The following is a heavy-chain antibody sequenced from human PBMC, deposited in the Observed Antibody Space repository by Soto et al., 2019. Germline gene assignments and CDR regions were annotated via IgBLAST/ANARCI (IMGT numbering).Heavy chain of an antibody. D-gene: IGHD5-12*01. CDR1: GGSISSGASY. CDR3: ARDGPESSGYDGAFDY. Sequence: QVQLQESGPGLVKPSQTLSLTCTVSGGSISSGASYWNWIRQHPGKGLEWIGYIYHSGSTYYNPSLKSRIHISVDTSKNQFSLRLSSVTAADTAVYYCARDGPESSGYDGAFDYWGQGTLVTVSS. CDR2: IYHSGST. V-gene: IGHV4-31*03. J-gene: IGHJ4*02.